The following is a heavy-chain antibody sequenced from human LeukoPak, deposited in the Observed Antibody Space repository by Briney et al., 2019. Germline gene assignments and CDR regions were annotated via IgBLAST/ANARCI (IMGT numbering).Heavy chain of an antibody. J-gene: IGHJ3*02. D-gene: IGHD1-26*01. V-gene: IGHV4-34*01. CDR2: VNHSGTA. CDR3: ASLNPFSGRRNAFDI. CDR1: GGSFSGYY. Sequence: SETLSLTCAVHGGSFSGYYWSWIRQPPGQGLEWIGEVNHSGTARYNPSLESPVTISVDTSKSQSSLNVYFVTAADTAVYYCASLNPFSGRRNAFDIWGQGAMDTVSS.